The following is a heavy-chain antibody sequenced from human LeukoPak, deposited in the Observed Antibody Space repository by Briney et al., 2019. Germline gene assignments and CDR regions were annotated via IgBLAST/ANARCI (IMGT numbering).Heavy chain of an antibody. CDR1: GGSISGYY. V-gene: IGHV4-59*08. J-gene: IGHJ4*02. D-gene: IGHD2-15*01. CDR2: IYYRGTS. Sequence: SETLSLTCTASGGSISGYYWSWIRQPPGQGLEWIGFIYYRGTSNYNPSLMSRVTMSVDTSKNQVSLRLSSVTAADTAVYYCARHYCSGGNCYYFDHWGQGTPVTVSS. CDR3: ARHYCSGGNCYYFDH.